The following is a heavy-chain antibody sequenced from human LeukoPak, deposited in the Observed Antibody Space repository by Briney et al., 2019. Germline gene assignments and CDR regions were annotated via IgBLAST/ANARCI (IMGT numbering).Heavy chain of an antibody. J-gene: IGHJ6*03. V-gene: IGHV4-59*12. CDR3: ARSDYGDSSYFYYYYMDV. CDR1: GGSFSGYY. D-gene: IGHD4-17*01. CDR2: IYYSGST. Sequence: SETLSLTCAVYGGSFSGYYWSWLPQPPGKGLEGIGYIYYSGSTNYNPSLKSRVTISVDTSMNQFSLKLSSVTAADTAVYYCARSDYGDSSYFYYYYMDVWGKGTTVSISS.